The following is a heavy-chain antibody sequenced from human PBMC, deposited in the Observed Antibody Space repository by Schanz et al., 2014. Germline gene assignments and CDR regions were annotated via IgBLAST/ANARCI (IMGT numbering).Heavy chain of an antibody. J-gene: IGHJ4*02. CDR1: GLIFSNYV. CDR3: ARGLIAAAGGAFDY. CDR2: IGTSGGT. D-gene: IGHD6-13*01. V-gene: IGHV3-23*01. Sequence: EVHLLESGGGLVQPGGSLRLSCAASGLIFSNYVMSWVRQAPGKGLEWVSTIGTSGGTNYAESVKGRFTISRDNSKNTLYLQMNSLRAGDAAVYYCARGLIAAAGGAFDYWGQGTLVDVSA.